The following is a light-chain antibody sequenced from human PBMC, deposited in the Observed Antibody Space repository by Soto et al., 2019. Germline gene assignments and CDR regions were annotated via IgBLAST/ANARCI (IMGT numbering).Light chain of an antibody. J-gene: IGKJ1*01. CDR3: QPYGNSLT. V-gene: IGKV3-20*01. CDR2: GAS. CDR1: QSVSSSY. Sequence: EIVLTQSPGTLSLSPGERATLSCRASQSVSSSYLAWYQQKPGQAPRLLTYGASSRATGIPDRFSGSGSGTDFPLTLSRLEPEDFAVYYLQPYGNSLTFGPGTKVEIK.